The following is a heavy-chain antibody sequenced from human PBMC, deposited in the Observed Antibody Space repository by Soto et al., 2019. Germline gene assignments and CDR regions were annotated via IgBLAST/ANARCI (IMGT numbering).Heavy chain of an antibody. CDR2: INAASRP. Sequence: VQLVESGGGLVKPGGSLRPPCSASGFTFSSFSMNWVRQAPGQGLEWVPSINAASRPYYIDSVKGRFTISRDNAKNSLSLQMNSLTVEDTAVYYCARDPSGGDNWGQGTLVTVSS. D-gene: IGHD5-12*01. CDR1: GFTFSSFS. CDR3: ARDPSGGDN. J-gene: IGHJ4*02. V-gene: IGHV3-21*01.